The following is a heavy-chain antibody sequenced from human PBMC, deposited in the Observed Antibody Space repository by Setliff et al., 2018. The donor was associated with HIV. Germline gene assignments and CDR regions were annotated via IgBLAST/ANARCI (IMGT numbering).Heavy chain of an antibody. CDR2: FDPGDGES. CDR1: GYTLTELS. CDR3: ATDHGAAGAFDY. J-gene: IGHJ4*02. V-gene: IGHV1-24*01. D-gene: IGHD1-26*01. Sequence: ASVKVSCKISGYTLTELSRHWVRQAPGKGLEWMGRFDPGDGESIYAQKFQGRVTMTDDTSADTAYMELRSLTSEDTAVYYCATDHGAAGAFDYWGQGTLVTVSS.